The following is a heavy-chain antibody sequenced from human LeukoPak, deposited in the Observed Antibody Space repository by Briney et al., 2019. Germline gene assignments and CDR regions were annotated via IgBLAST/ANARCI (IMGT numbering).Heavy chain of an antibody. Sequence: PGRSLRLSCAVSGFTFSSYAMHWVRQAPGKGLEWVAVISYDGSNKCYADSVKGRFTISRDNSKNTLYLQTNSLRAEDTAVYYCARSVAVAGTYRLFDYWGQGTLVTVSS. D-gene: IGHD6-19*01. CDR2: ISYDGSNK. J-gene: IGHJ4*02. CDR3: ARSVAVAGTYRLFDY. V-gene: IGHV3-30-3*01. CDR1: GFTFSSYA.